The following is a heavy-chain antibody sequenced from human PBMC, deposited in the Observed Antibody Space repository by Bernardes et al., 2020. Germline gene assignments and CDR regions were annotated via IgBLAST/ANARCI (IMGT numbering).Heavy chain of an antibody. D-gene: IGHD2-21*02. CDR1: DVSATSGDYN. CDR3: ASFTVVTLGFES. CDR2: IYFTGST. Sequence: SESLSLTCSVSDVSATSGDYNWRWIRESPGKGLEWIGYIYFTGSTTYNPSLKSRVTMSLDTSKNQFSLRLSSVTSADTAVYYCASFTVVTLGFESWGQGAQVTVSS. J-gene: IGHJ4*02. V-gene: IGHV4-61*08.